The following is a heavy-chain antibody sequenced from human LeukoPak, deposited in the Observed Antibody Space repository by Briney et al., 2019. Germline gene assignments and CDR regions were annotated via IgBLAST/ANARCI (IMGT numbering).Heavy chain of an antibody. Sequence: GGSLRLSCAASGFTFSNYWMSWVRQAPGKGLAWVANIKEDGSEEYYVDSVKGRFTISRDNARNSLYLQMSSLRAEDTAVYYCARAAGFYFTSGNYLSSGYWGQGTLVTVSS. CDR2: IKEDGSEE. CDR1: GFTFSNYW. V-gene: IGHV3-7*03. J-gene: IGHJ4*02. D-gene: IGHD3-10*01. CDR3: ARAAGFYFTSGNYLSSGY.